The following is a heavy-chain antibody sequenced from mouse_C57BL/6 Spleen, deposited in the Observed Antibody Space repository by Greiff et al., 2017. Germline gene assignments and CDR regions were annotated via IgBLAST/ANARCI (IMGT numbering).Heavy chain of an antibody. CDR3: VRATTAYFDV. D-gene: IGHD1-2*01. J-gene: IGHJ1*03. Sequence: DVKLVESGGGLVQPKGSLKLSCAASGFSFNTYAMNWVRQAPGKGLEWVARIRSKSNNYATYYADSVKDRFTISRDDSESMLYLQMNNLKTEDTAMYYCVRATTAYFDVWGTGTTVTVSS. CDR2: IRSKSNNYAT. V-gene: IGHV10-1*01. CDR1: GFSFNTYA.